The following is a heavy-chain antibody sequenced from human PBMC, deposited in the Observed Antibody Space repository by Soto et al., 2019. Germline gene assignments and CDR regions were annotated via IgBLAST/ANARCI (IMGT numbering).Heavy chain of an antibody. J-gene: IGHJ5*02. Sequence: QVQLVQSGADVKKPGASVRVSCKASGYTFTKFDINWVRQATGQGLEWMGWMNPNSGNTGYAQKFQGRGTMTRNISITTAYRERSTLRSEDTAVYYCVSGDYGDYSHWFDPWGKGTLVTVSS. CDR2: MNPNSGNT. D-gene: IGHD4-17*01. CDR3: VSGDYGDYSHWFDP. CDR1: GYTFTKFD. V-gene: IGHV1-8*01.